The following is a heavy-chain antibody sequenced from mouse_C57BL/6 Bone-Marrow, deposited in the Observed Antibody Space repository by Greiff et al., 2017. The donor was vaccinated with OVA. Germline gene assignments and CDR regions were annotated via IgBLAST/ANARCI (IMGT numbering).Heavy chain of an antibody. V-gene: IGHV5-6*02. D-gene: IGHD1-3*01. CDR3: ARRNLRAHWYFDV. Sequence: EVKLVESGGDLVKPGGSLKLSCAASGFTFSSYGMSWVRQTPDKRLEWVATISSGGSYTYYPDSVKGRFTISRDNAKNTLYLQMSSLKSEDTAMYYCARRNLRAHWYFDVWGTGTTVTVSP. CDR2: ISSGGSYT. CDR1: GFTFSSYG. J-gene: IGHJ1*03.